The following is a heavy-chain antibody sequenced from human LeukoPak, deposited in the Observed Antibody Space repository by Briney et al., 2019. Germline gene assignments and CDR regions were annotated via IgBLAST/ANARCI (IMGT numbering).Heavy chain of an antibody. V-gene: IGHV7-4-1*02. CDR1: GYTFTGYY. CDR3: ARDHEARGYSGYEDY. Sequence: ASVKVSCRSSGYTFTGYYLHWVRQAPGQGLEWMGWINTNTGNPTYAQGFTGRFVFSLDTSVSTAYLQISSLKAEDTAVYYCARDHEARGYSGYEDYWGQGTLVTVSS. J-gene: IGHJ4*02. D-gene: IGHD5-12*01. CDR2: INTNTGNP.